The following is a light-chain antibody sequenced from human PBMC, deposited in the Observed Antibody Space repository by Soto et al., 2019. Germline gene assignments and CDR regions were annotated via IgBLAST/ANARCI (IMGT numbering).Light chain of an antibody. CDR1: QTVIKNY. CDR3: QKYDTSPYT. Sequence: ESVLTQSPGTLSWSPGERATLSCGASQTVIKNYLAWYQRKPGQAPRLLIYGASNRATGIPDRFSGDGSGTDFTLTINRLEAEDSALYYCQKYDTSPYTFGQGTKLEIK. J-gene: IGKJ2*01. V-gene: IGKV3-20*01. CDR2: GAS.